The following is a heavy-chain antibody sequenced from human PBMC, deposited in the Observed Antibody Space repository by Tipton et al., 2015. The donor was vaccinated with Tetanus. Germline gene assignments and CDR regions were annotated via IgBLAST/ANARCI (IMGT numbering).Heavy chain of an antibody. Sequence: TLSLTCTVSGASINAGGYLWTWVRQYPGKGLEWIGNIYYTAHTSYTPSLDSRVSISVDTSKNQFSLNLTSVTAADTAVYYCAILPKHWLAPRGATWGQGILVTVSS. CDR3: AILPKHWLAPRGAT. J-gene: IGHJ5*02. D-gene: IGHD6-19*01. CDR1: GASINAGGYL. CDR2: IYYTAHT. V-gene: IGHV4-31*03.